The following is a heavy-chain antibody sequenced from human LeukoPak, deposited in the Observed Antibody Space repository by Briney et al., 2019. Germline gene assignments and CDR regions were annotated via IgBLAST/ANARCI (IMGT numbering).Heavy chain of an antibody. CDR2: ISGSGGST. D-gene: IGHD1-26*01. Sequence: GGSLRLSCAAAGFTFSSYAMSWVRQAPGKVLEWVSAISGSGGSTYYADSVKGRFTISRANSKTTLYLQMNSLRAEDTAVYYCAKDSELFEYWGQGTLVTVAS. V-gene: IGHV3-23*01. CDR3: AKDSELFEY. CDR1: GFTFSSYA. J-gene: IGHJ4*02.